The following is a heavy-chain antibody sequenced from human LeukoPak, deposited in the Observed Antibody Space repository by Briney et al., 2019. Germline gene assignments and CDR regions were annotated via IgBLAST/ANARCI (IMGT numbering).Heavy chain of an antibody. CDR3: ARGVPVSSSWKITFDY. D-gene: IGHD6-13*01. CDR2: IYYSGST. V-gene: IGHV4-31*03. Sequence: SETLSLTCTVSGGSISSGGYYWSWIRQHPGKGLEWIGYIYYSGSTYYNPSLKSRVTISVDTSKNQFSLKLSSVTAADTAVYYCARGVPVSSSWKITFDYWGQGTLVTVSS. CDR1: GGSISSGGYY. J-gene: IGHJ4*02.